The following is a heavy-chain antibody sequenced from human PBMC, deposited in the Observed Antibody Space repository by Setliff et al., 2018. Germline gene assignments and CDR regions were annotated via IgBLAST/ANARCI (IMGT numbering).Heavy chain of an antibody. Sequence: GGSLRLSCAAFGFTFSAYAMHWVRQAPGKGLEYVSAITANGVDAYYADSVKGRFTISRDNSKNTLYLQMGSLRAEDMAVYYCARASVVHAIAVGYWGQGTLVTVSS. J-gene: IGHJ4*02. V-gene: IGHV3-64*02. D-gene: IGHD2-15*01. CDR2: ITANGVDA. CDR1: GFTFSAYA. CDR3: ARASVVHAIAVGY.